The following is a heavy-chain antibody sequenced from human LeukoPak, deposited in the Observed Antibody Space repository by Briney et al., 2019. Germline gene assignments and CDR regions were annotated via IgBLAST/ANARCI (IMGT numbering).Heavy chain of an antibody. CDR3: ARDGDGPRGKDYYYYGMDV. D-gene: IGHD5-24*01. J-gene: IGHJ6*02. CDR2: ISSSSSYT. V-gene: IGHV3-11*05. Sequence: PGGSLRLSCAASGFTFDDYGMSWVRQAPGKGLEWVSYISSSSSYTNYADSVKGRFTISRDNAKNSLYLQMNSLRAEDTAVYYCARDGDGPRGKDYYYYGMDVWGQGTTVTVSS. CDR1: GFTFDDYG.